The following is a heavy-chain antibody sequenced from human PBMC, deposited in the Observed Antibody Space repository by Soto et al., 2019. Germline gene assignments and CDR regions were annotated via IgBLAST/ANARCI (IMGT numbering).Heavy chain of an antibody. J-gene: IGHJ4*02. D-gene: IGHD3-22*01. Sequence: SETLSLTCTVSGGSISSGGYYWGWIRQYPGKGLEWIGYIYYTGSTYYNPSLKSRVTISVDTSKNQFSLKLSSVTAADTAVYHCARGTFYYYDNSGYQDYWGQGTLVTVSS. CDR2: IYYTGST. CDR1: GGSISSGGYY. V-gene: IGHV4-31*03. CDR3: ARGTFYYYDNSGYQDY.